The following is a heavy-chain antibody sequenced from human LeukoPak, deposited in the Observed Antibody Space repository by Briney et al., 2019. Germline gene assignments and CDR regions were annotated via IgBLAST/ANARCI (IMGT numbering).Heavy chain of an antibody. CDR1: GYSFTSYW. Sequence: GESLKISCKGSGYSFTSYWIGWVRQMPGKGLEWMGIIYPGDSDTRYSPSFRGQVTISADKSISTAYLQWSSLKASDTAMYYCARSVVYCSSTSCPGAYYFDYWGQGTLVTVSS. CDR2: IYPGDSDT. J-gene: IGHJ4*02. CDR3: ARSVVYCSSTSCPGAYYFDY. V-gene: IGHV5-51*01. D-gene: IGHD2-2*01.